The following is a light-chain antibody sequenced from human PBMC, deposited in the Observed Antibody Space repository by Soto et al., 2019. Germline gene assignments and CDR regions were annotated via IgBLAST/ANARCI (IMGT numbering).Light chain of an antibody. Sequence: EIVVTQSPATLSVSPGERATLSCRARQSVSDNLAWYQQRPGQAPRLLIHGVSTRATGIPARFSGSGYGREFTLTLSSLQSEDVAVYYCQQYNDWPYTFGQGTKLEIK. CDR1: QSVSDN. CDR3: QQYNDWPYT. CDR2: GVS. J-gene: IGKJ2*01. V-gene: IGKV3-15*01.